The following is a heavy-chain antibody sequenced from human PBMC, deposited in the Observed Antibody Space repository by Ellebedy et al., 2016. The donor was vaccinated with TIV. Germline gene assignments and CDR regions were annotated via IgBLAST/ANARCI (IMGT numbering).Heavy chain of an antibody. D-gene: IGHD5-12*01. J-gene: IGHJ4*02. CDR1: GYTFTSCY. CDR2: INPNSGGT. Sequence: ASVKVSCKASGYTFTSCYMHWVRQAPGQGLEWMGWINPNSGGTNYAQKFQGRVTMTRDTSISTAYMDLSRLRSDDTAVYYCARDRGYSGYDPEDYFDYWGQGTLVTVSS. V-gene: IGHV1-2*02. CDR3: ARDRGYSGYDPEDYFDY.